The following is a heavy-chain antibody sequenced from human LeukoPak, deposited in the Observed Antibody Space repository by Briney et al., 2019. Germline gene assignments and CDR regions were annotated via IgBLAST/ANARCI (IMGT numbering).Heavy chain of an antibody. Sequence: SEPLSLTCTVSVGSIRIHHWSWIREPPGEGLEWIGYIYYMGSTNYNPTLKRRVTISLDTSKNQFFLKMSYVTAADTAVYYCAREGTDQYYYYYMDAWGKGTTVTVSS. J-gene: IGHJ6*03. V-gene: IGHV4-59*11. CDR3: AREGTDQYYYYYMDA. CDR1: VGSIRIHH. CDR2: IYYMGST. D-gene: IGHD3-10*01.